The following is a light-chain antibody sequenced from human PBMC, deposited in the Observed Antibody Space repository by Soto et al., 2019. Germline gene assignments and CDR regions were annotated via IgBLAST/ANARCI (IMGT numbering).Light chain of an antibody. V-gene: IGKV1-39*01. Sequence: DIQMTQSPSSLSASVGDRVTITCRANQNINTYLNWYQQKAGQAPNVLIYAASTLQSGVPSRFSGSGSGTDSTLTITSLQPEDFATYYCQQSFNTPRTCGQGTKVDIK. J-gene: IGKJ1*01. CDR3: QQSFNTPRT. CDR1: QNINTY. CDR2: AAS.